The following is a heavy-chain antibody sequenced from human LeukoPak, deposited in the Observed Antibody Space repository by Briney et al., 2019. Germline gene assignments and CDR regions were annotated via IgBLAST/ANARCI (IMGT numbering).Heavy chain of an antibody. V-gene: IGHV4-4*02. CDR2: IYHSGST. CDR3: ARQPRSSKDSSGYYYSQADAFDI. J-gene: IGHJ3*02. CDR1: GGSISSSNW. Sequence: SGTLSLTCAVSGGSISSSNWWSWVRQPPGKGLEWIGDIYHSGSTNYNPSLKSRVTISVDKSKNQFSLKLSSVTAADTAVYYCARQPRSSKDSSGYYYSQADAFDIWGQGTMVTVSS. D-gene: IGHD3-22*01.